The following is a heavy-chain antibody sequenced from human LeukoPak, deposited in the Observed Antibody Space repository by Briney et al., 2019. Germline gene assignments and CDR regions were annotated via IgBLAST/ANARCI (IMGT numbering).Heavy chain of an antibody. D-gene: IGHD6-19*01. CDR2: VYYTGNT. CDR1: GGSLNYYY. V-gene: IGHV4-59*01. CDR3: ARDSSSGWYREYYFDY. Sequence: SETLSLTCTVSGGSLNYYYWSWIRQPPGKGLEWIGYVYYTGNTNYNPSLKSRVTMSVDTSKNQFSLKLSSVTAADTAVYYCARDSSSGWYREYYFDYWGQGTLVTVSS. J-gene: IGHJ4*02.